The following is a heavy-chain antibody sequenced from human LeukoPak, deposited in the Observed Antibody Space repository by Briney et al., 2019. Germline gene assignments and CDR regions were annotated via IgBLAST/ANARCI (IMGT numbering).Heavy chain of an antibody. CDR1: GFTFSDYY. CDR2: ISSSGSTI. D-gene: IGHD3-22*01. CDR3: ARDYQDSSGYYYFDY. J-gene: IGHJ4*02. Sequence: GGSLRLSCAPSGFTFSDYYMSWIRQAPGKGLEWDSYISSSGSTIYYADSVKGRFTISRDNAKNSLYLQMNSLRAEDTAVYYCARDYQDSSGYYYFDYWGQGTLVTVSS. V-gene: IGHV3-11*01.